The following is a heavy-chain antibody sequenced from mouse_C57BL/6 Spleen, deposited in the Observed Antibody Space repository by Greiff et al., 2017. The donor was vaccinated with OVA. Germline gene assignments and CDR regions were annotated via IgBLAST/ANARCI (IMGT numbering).Heavy chain of an antibody. J-gene: IGHJ1*03. D-gene: IGHD4-1*01. Sequence: DVQLQESGPELVKPGASVKIPCKASGYTFTDYNMDWVKQSHGKSLEWIGDINPNNGGTIYNQKFKGKATLTVDKSSSTAYMELRSLTSEDTAVYYCAKEGPGTDWYFDVWGTGTTVTVSS. V-gene: IGHV1-18*01. CDR3: AKEGPGTDWYFDV. CDR2: INPNNGGT. CDR1: GYTFTDYN.